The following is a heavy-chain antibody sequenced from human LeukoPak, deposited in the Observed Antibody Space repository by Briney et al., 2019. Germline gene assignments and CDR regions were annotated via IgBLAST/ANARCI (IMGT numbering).Heavy chain of an antibody. CDR3: AQDAQRGFDYSNSLEH. D-gene: IGHD4-11*01. J-gene: IGHJ5*02. CDR2: IWSDATNQ. V-gene: IGHV3-33*06. CDR1: GFTFSHYG. Sequence: PGTSLRLSCKTSGFTFSHYGMHWFRQAPGKGLEWVAVIWSDATNQYYADSVKGRFTISRDNFRTTVSLEMNSLRAEDTAVYYCAQDAQRGFDYSNSLEHWGQGFLVIVSS.